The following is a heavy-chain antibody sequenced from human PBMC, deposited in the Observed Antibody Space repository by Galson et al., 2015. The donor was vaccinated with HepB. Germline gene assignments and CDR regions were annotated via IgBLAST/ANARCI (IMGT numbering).Heavy chain of an antibody. CDR2: ITSGHSSV. CDR3: ARAEAQRDFWSSFHYYYYMDV. Sequence: SLRLSCAASGFTFNTYSMNWVRQAPGKGLEWVSSITSGHSSVYYADSVRGRFTISRDNAKSSLYLQMNSLRAEDTAVYYCARAEAQRDFWSSFHYYYYMDVWGKGTTVTVSS. J-gene: IGHJ6*03. D-gene: IGHD3-3*01. CDR1: GFTFNTYS. V-gene: IGHV3-21*06.